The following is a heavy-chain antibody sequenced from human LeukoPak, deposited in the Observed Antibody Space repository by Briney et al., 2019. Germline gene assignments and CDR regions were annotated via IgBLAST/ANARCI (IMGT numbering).Heavy chain of an antibody. J-gene: IGHJ4*02. CDR2: IYSGGST. D-gene: IGHD3/OR15-3a*01. CDR1: GFSFSDYY. Sequence: PGGSLRLSCAASGFSFSDYYMSWIRQAPGKGLEWVSVIYSGGSTYYADSVKGRFTISRDNSKNTLYLQMNSLRAEDTAVYYCARDRHPGLIDYWGQGTLVTVSS. CDR3: ARDRHPGLIDY. V-gene: IGHV3-66*01.